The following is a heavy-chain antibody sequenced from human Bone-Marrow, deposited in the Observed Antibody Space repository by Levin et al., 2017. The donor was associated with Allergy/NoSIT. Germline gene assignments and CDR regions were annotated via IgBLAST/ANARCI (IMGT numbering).Heavy chain of an antibody. J-gene: IGHJ4*02. CDR2: IYYSGST. D-gene: IGHD2-21*02. Sequence: SETLSLTCTVSGGSISSGGYYWSWIRQHPGKGLEWIGYIYYSGSTYYNPSLKSRVTISVDTSKNQFSLKLSSVTAADTAVYYCARGCGGDCYATAIDYWGQGTLVTVSS. CDR3: ARGCGGDCYATAIDY. V-gene: IGHV4-31*03. CDR1: GGSISSGGYY.